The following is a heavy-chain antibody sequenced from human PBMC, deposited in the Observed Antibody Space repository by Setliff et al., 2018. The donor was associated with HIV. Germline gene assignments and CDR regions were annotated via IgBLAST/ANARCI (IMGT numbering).Heavy chain of an antibody. CDR3: ARGKSGFETTGIDYGMDV. V-gene: IGHV3-49*04. Sequence: PGWSLRLSCTASGFTFRYFTMSWVRQAPGKGLEWLGFIRSTAYSGTTQYAASVKDRFIISRDNSKSIAYLQMNTLRSDDTAVYYCARGKSGFETTGIDYGMDVWGQGTTVTVSS. D-gene: IGHD1-1*01. J-gene: IGHJ6*02. CDR2: IRSTAYSGTT. CDR1: GFTFRYFT.